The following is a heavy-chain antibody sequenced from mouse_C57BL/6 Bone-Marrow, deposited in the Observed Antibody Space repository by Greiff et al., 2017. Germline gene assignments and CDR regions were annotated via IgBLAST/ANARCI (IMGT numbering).Heavy chain of an antibody. Sequence: VQLQQSGAELVRPGASVTLSCKASGYTFTDYEMHWVKQTPVHGLEWIGAIDPETGGTAYNQKFKGKAILTADKSSSTAYMELRSLTSKDSAVYYCTRYPYYYGSRGDWYFDVWGTGTTVTVSS. CDR3: TRYPYYYGSRGDWYFDV. V-gene: IGHV1-15*01. J-gene: IGHJ1*03. D-gene: IGHD1-1*01. CDR1: GYTFTDYE. CDR2: IDPETGGT.